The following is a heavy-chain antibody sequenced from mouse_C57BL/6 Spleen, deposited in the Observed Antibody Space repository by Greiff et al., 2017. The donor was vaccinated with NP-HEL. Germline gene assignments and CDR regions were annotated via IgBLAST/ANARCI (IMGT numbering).Heavy chain of an antibody. CDR3: ARHEALTGREACAY. V-gene: IGHV5-9*01. D-gene: IGHD4-1*01. CDR2: ISGGGGNT. CDR1: GFTFSSYT. Sequence: EVQLVESGGGLVKPGGSLKLSCAASGFTFSSYTMSWVRQTPEKRLEWVATISGGGGNTYYPDSVKGRFTISRDNAKNTLYLQMSSLRSEDTALYYCARHEALTGREACAYWGQGTLVTVSA. J-gene: IGHJ3*01.